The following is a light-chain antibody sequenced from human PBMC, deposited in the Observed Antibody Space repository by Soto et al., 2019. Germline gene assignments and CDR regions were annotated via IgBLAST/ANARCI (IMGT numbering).Light chain of an antibody. CDR1: QSVSSN. V-gene: IGKV3-15*01. J-gene: IGKJ2*01. CDR3: QEYNNWPMYT. CDR2: GAS. Sequence: EIVMTQSPATLSVSPGERATLSCRASQSVSSNLAWYQQKPGQAPRLLIYGASTRATGIPARFSGSGSGTEFTRTINSLQSEDFAVYYCQEYNNWPMYTFGQGTKLAIK.